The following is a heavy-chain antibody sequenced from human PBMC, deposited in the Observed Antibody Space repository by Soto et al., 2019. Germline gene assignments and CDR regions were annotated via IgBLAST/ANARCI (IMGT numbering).Heavy chain of an antibody. CDR2: ITSNGGNT. Sequence: EVQLVESGGGLVQPGGSLRLSCAASGFTFSSYAMHWVRQAPVKGLEYVSGITSNGGNTDYASSVKGRFTISRDNSKNTLYLQMGSLRAEDMAVYYCARRIPFGYGMDVWGQGTTVTVSS. CDR3: ARRIPFGYGMDV. D-gene: IGHD2-21*01. CDR1: GFTFSSYA. J-gene: IGHJ6*02. V-gene: IGHV3-64*01.